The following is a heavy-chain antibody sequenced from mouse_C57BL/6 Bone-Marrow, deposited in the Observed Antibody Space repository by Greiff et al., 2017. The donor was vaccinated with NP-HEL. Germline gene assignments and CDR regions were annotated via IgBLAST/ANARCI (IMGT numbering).Heavy chain of an antibody. CDR2: ISDGGSYT. D-gene: IGHD1-1*02. CDR1: GFTFSSYA. Sequence: EVQLVESGGGLVKPGGSLKLSCAASGFTFSSYAMSWVRQTPEKRLEWVATISDGGSYTYYPDNVKGRFTISRDNAKNNLYLQMSHLKSEDTAMYYCARDRNYLYWGQGTLVTVSA. CDR3: ARDRNYLY. J-gene: IGHJ3*01. V-gene: IGHV5-4*01.